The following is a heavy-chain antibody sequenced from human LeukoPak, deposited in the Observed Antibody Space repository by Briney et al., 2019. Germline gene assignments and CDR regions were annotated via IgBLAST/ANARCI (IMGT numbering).Heavy chain of an antibody. CDR2: IYHSGST. V-gene: IGHV4-39*07. Sequence: PSETLSLTCTVSGGSISSYYWGWIRQPPGKGLEWIGSIYHSGSTYYNPSLKSRVTISVDTSKNQFSLKLSSVTAADTAVYYCARGAGLVVVITTPFDYWGQGTLVTVSS. D-gene: IGHD3-22*01. CDR3: ARGAGLVVVITTPFDY. J-gene: IGHJ4*02. CDR1: GGSISSYY.